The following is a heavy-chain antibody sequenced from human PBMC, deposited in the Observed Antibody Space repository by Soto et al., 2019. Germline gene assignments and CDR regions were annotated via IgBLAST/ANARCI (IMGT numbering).Heavy chain of an antibody. CDR2: INHSGST. CDR3: ARGARITMVRGNY. D-gene: IGHD3-10*01. J-gene: IGHJ4*02. V-gene: IGHV4-34*01. CDR1: GGSFSGYY. Sequence: LSLTCAVYGGSFSGYYWSWIRQPPGKGLEWIGEINHSGSTNYNPSLKSRVTISVDTSKNQFSLKLSSVTAADTAVYYCARGARITMVRGNYWGQGTLVTVSS.